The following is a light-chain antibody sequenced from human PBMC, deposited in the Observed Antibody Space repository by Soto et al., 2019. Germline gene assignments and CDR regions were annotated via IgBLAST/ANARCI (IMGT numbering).Light chain of an antibody. V-gene: IGKV3-11*01. CDR1: QSLSSY. CDR2: DAS. J-gene: IGKJ5*01. CDR3: QQRSNWPPIT. Sequence: EIVLTQSPATLSSSPGERATLSCRASQSLSSYLAWYQQKPGQAPRLLIYDASNRATGIPARFSGSGSGTDFTLTISSLEPEDFAVYYCQQRSNWPPITFGQGTRLEIK.